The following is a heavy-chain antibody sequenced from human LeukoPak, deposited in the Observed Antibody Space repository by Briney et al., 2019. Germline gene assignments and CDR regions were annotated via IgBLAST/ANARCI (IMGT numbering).Heavy chain of an antibody. CDR3: ARAGGGYEVQYYFDY. J-gene: IGHJ4*02. CDR1: GYSISSGYY. V-gene: IGHV4-38-2*02. Sequence: SETLSLTCTVSGYSISSGYYWGWIRQPPGKGLEWIGSIYHSGSTYYNPSLKSRVTISVDTSKNQFSLQLNSVTPEDTAVYYCARAGGGYEVQYYFDYWGQGTLVTVSS. D-gene: IGHD5-12*01. CDR2: IYHSGST.